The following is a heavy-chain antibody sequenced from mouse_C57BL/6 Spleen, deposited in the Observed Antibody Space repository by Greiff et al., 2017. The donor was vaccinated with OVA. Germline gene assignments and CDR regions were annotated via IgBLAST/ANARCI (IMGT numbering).Heavy chain of an antibody. D-gene: IGHD1-1*01. V-gene: IGHV1-55*01. CDR2: IYPGSGST. Sequence: QVQLKQPGAELVKPGASVKMSCKASGYTFTSYWITWVKQRPGQGLEWIGDIYPGSGSTNYNEKFKSKATLTVDTSSSTAYMQLSSLTSEDSAVYYCARGGYGSSAWFAYWGQGTLVTVSA. J-gene: IGHJ3*01. CDR3: ARGGYGSSAWFAY. CDR1: GYTFTSYW.